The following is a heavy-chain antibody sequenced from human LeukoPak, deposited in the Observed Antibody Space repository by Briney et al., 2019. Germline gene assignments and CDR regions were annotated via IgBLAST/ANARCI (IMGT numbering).Heavy chain of an antibody. CDR2: ISGSGGST. D-gene: IGHD3-22*01. Sequence: GGSLRLSCAASGFTFSSYAMSWVRQAPGKGLEWVSAISGSGGSTYYADSVKGRFTISRDNSKNTLYLQMNSLRAEDTAVYYCAKSPYYYDSSGYYFSVILFDYWGQGTLVTVSS. J-gene: IGHJ4*02. CDR3: AKSPYYYDSSGYYFSVILFDY. V-gene: IGHV3-23*01. CDR1: GFTFSSYA.